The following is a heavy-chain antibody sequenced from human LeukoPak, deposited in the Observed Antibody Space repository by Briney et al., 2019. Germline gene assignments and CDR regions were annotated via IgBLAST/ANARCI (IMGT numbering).Heavy chain of an antibody. CDR3: ARDYYYDSSGYYDY. V-gene: IGHV3-30*03. J-gene: IGHJ4*02. Sequence: GGSLRLSCAASGFTFSSYGMHWVRQAPGKGLEWVAVISYDGSNKYYADSVKGRFTISRDNSKNTLYLQMNSLRAEDTAVYYCARDYYYDSSGYYDYWGQGTLVTVSS. D-gene: IGHD3-22*01. CDR1: GFTFSSYG. CDR2: ISYDGSNK.